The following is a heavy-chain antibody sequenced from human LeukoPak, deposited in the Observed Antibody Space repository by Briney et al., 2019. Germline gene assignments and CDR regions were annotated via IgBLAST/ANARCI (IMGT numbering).Heavy chain of an antibody. V-gene: IGHV3-30*02. CDR3: ARFYSSGWSRHDYFDY. CDR2: IRYDGSNK. D-gene: IGHD6-19*01. J-gene: IGHJ4*02. CDR1: GFIFSNYG. Sequence: GGSLRLSCAASGFIFSNYGMNWVCQAPGKGLEWVAYIRYDGSNKQYADSVEGRFTISRDNSKNTLYLQMDSLRAEDTAVYYCARFYSSGWSRHDYFDYWGQGTLVTVSS.